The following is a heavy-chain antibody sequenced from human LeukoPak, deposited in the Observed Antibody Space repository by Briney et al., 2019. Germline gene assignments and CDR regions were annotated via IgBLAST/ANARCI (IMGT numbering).Heavy chain of an antibody. J-gene: IGHJ4*02. D-gene: IGHD2-2*01. Sequence: GGSLGLSCAASGFTFSSYAMHWVRQAPGKGLEWVAVISYDGSNKYYADSVKGRFTISRDNSKNTLYLQMNSLRAEDTAVYYCATPGIVVVREYYFDYWGQGTLVTVSS. V-gene: IGHV3-30-3*01. CDR2: ISYDGSNK. CDR3: ATPGIVVVREYYFDY. CDR1: GFTFSSYA.